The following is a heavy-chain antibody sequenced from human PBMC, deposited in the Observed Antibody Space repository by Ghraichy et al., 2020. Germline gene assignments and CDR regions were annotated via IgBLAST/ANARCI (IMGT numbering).Heavy chain of an antibody. CDR1: GFTFSSYS. V-gene: IGHV3-21*01. Sequence: GGSLRLSCAASGFTFSSYSMNWVRQAPGKGLEWVSSISSSSSYIYYADSVKGRFTISRDNAKNSLYLQMNSLRAEDTAVYYCARGYCSSTSCPTSLNWFDPWGQGTLVTVSS. J-gene: IGHJ5*02. D-gene: IGHD2-2*01. CDR3: ARGYCSSTSCPTSLNWFDP. CDR2: ISSSSSYI.